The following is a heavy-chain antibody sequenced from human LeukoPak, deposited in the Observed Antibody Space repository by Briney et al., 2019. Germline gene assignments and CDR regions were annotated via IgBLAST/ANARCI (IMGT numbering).Heavy chain of an antibody. CDR1: GGSISSSRYY. D-gene: IGHD5-18*01. CDR2: IYYSGNT. Sequence: SETLSLTCTVSGGSISSSRYYWGWIRQPPGKGLEWIGSIYYSGNTYYNASLKSQVSISIDTPKNQFSLKLTSVTAADTAVYYCAREASAMVSLYYFDYWGQGTLVTVSS. CDR3: AREASAMVSLYYFDY. V-gene: IGHV4-39*07. J-gene: IGHJ4*02.